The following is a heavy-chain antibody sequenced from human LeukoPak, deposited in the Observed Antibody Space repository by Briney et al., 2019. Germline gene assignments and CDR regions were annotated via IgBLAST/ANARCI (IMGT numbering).Heavy chain of an antibody. V-gene: IGHV4-39*07. CDR3: AAPQTYDFVVHP. D-gene: IGHD3-3*01. Sequence: SETLSLTCTVSGDSISSYYWGWIRQPPGKGLEWIGSIYYSGSTYYNPSLKSRVTISVDTSKNQFSLKLSSVTAADTAVYYCAAPQTYDFVVHPWGQGTLVTVSS. CDR1: GDSISSYY. CDR2: IYYSGST. J-gene: IGHJ5*02.